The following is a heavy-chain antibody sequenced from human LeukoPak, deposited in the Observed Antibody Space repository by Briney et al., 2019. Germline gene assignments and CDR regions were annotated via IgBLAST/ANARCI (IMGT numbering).Heavy chain of an antibody. V-gene: IGHV1-69*04. CDR2: IIPILGIA. Sequence: SVKVSCKASGGTFSSYAISWVRQAPGQGLEWMGRIIPILGIANYAQKFQGRVTITADKSTSTAYMELSSLRSEDTAVYYCARETYVRPGGAFDIWGQGTMVTVSS. CDR1: GGTFSSYA. D-gene: IGHD3-10*02. J-gene: IGHJ3*02. CDR3: ARETYVRPGGAFDI.